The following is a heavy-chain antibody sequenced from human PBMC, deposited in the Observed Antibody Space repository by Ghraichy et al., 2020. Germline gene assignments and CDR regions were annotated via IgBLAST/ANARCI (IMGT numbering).Heavy chain of an antibody. CDR2: IWYDGSNK. CDR3: ARDPSTMVRLYYYYGMDV. J-gene: IGHJ6*02. D-gene: IGHD3-10*01. Sequence: GSLRLSCAASGFTFSSYGMHWVRQAPGKGLEWVAVIWYDGSNKYYADSVKGRFTISRDNSKNTLYLQMNSLRAEDTAVYYCARDPSTMVRLYYYYGMDVWGQGTTVTVSS. CDR1: GFTFSSYG. V-gene: IGHV3-33*01.